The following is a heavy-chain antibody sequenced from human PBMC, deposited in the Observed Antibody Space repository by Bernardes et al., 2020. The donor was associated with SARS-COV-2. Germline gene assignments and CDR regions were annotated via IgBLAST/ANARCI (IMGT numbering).Heavy chain of an antibody. V-gene: IGHV1-8*01. CDR1: AYGFRNFN. J-gene: IGHJ4*02. CDR3: AEGLGY. Sequence: ASVQVSCKASAYGFRNFNINWVRQAPGQGLEWMGWMNPSTGDTGYDQEFQGRVTLTRNTSINTAYMEVRSLRSEDTAVYFCAEGLGYWGQGTLVIVSS. CDR2: MNPSTGDT.